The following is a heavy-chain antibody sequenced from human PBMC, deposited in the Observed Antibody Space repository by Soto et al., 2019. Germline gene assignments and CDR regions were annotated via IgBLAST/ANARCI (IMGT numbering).Heavy chain of an antibody. CDR2: ISGSAGST. CDR1: GFTFSSYA. D-gene: IGHD3-3*01. CDR3: AKDPDPYDFWSGPFDY. J-gene: IGHJ4*02. Sequence: EVQLLESGGGLVQPGGSLRLSCAASGFTFSSYAMSWVRQAPGKGLEWVSGISGSAGSTYYTDSVKGRFTISRDNSKNTLYLQMNSLRAEDKAVYYCAKDPDPYDFWSGPFDYWGQGTLVTVSS. V-gene: IGHV3-23*01.